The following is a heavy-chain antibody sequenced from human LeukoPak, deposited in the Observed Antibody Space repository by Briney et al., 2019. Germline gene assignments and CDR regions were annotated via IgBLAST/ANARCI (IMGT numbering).Heavy chain of an antibody. V-gene: IGHV4-34*01. J-gene: IGHJ4*02. CDR1: GGSYSGYY. CDR2: INHSGST. CDR3: ARVATFHYYGSGRPTPYFDY. D-gene: IGHD3-10*01. Sequence: SETLSLTCAVYGGSYSGYYWSWIRQPPGKGLEWIGEINHSGSTYYNPSLRSRVTISVDTSKNQFSLKLSSVTAADTAVYYCARVATFHYYGSGRPTPYFDYWGQGTLVTVSS.